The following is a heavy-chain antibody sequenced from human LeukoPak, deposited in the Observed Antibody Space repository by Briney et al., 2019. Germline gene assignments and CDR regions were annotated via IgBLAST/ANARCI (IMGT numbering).Heavy chain of an antibody. Sequence: QAGGSLRLSCAASGFTFSSYWMSWVRQAPGKGLEWVANIKQDGSEKYYVDSVKGRFTISRDNAKNSLYLQMNSLRAEDTAVYYCARRRRLSAAGRTIWGSYFDYWGQGTLVTVSS. J-gene: IGHJ4*02. D-gene: IGHD6-13*01. CDR2: IKQDGSEK. V-gene: IGHV3-7*01. CDR1: GFTFSSYW. CDR3: ARRRRLSAAGRTIWGSYFDY.